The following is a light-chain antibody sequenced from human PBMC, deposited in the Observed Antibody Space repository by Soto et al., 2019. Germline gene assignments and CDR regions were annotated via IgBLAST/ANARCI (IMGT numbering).Light chain of an antibody. CDR3: QQYGSSPWT. V-gene: IGKV3-20*01. Sequence: EIVLTQSPGTLSLSPGERVTLSCRASQSVSSTYLAGYQQKPGQAPRLLIYGASSRAAGIPDRFSGSGSGTDFTLTINRLEPDDFAVYYCQQYGSSPWTFGQGTKVEIK. J-gene: IGKJ1*01. CDR1: QSVSSTY. CDR2: GAS.